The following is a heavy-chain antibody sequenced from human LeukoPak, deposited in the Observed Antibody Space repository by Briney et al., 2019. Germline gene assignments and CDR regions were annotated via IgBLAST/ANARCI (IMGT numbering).Heavy chain of an antibody. CDR3: TTWFGEFATFDY. CDR1: GFTFSNAW. V-gene: IGHV3-15*01. J-gene: IGHJ4*02. D-gene: IGHD3-10*01. Sequence: GGSLRLSCAASGFTFSNAWMSWVRQAPGKGLEWVGRIKSKTDGGTTDYAAPVKGRFTISRDDSKNTLYLQMNSLKTEDTAVYYCTTWFGEFATFDYWGQGTLVTVSS. CDR2: IKSKTDGGTT.